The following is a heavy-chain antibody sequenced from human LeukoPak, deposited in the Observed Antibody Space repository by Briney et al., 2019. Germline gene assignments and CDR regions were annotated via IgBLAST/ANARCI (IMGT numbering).Heavy chain of an antibody. CDR2: IYTSGST. Sequence: PSETLSLTCTVSGGSISSYYWSWIRQPAGKGLEWIGRIYTSGSTNYNPSLKSRVTMSVDTSKNQFSLKLSSVTAADTAVYYCARGSGGEWLVPNYYMDVWGKGTTVTVSS. V-gene: IGHV4-4*07. J-gene: IGHJ6*03. CDR3: ARGSGGEWLVPNYYMDV. CDR1: GGSISSYY. D-gene: IGHD6-19*01.